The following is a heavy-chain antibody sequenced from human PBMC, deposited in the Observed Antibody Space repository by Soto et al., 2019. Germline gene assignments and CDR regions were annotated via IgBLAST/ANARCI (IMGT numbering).Heavy chain of an antibody. D-gene: IGHD3-10*01. CDR2: IIPILGIA. CDR3: ARGYGSGDGWFDP. V-gene: IGHV1-69*02. CDR1: GGTFSSYT. J-gene: IGHJ5*02. Sequence: QVQLVQSGAEVKKPGSSVKVSCKASGGTFSSYTISWVRQAPGQGLEWMGRIIPILGIANYAQKFQGRVTITADKSTSTAYMELISLRSEDTAVYYCARGYGSGDGWFDPWGQGTLVTVSS.